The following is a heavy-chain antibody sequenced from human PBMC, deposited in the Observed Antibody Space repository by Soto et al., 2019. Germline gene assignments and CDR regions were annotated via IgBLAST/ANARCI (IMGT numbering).Heavy chain of an antibody. D-gene: IGHD2-2*01. CDR2: INAGNGNT. V-gene: IGHV1-3*01. Sequence: QVQLVQSGAEVKKPGASVKVSCKASGYTFTSYAMHWVRQAPGQRLEWMGWINAGNGNTKYSQKFQGRVTITRDTSASTAYMELSSLRSEDTAVYYCARVGYCSSTSCPLSYYYYYYGMDVWGQGTTVTVSS. CDR3: ARVGYCSSTSCPLSYYYYYYGMDV. CDR1: GYTFTSYA. J-gene: IGHJ6*02.